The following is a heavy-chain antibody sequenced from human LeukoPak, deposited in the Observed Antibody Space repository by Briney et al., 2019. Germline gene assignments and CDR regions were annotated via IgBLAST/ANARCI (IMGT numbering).Heavy chain of an antibody. J-gene: IGHJ4*02. CDR1: GGALSSYD. V-gene: IGHV1-69*13. CDR3: ARGWLAETTVVTPYNY. Sequence: SVKVSCTTSGGALSSYDVSWLRQAPGQGLEWMGGITPIFGTANYAQKFQGRVTITAVESMSTAYMELSSLRSEDTAVYYCARGWLAETTVVTPYNYWGQGTLVTVSS. CDR2: ITPIFGTA. D-gene: IGHD4-23*01.